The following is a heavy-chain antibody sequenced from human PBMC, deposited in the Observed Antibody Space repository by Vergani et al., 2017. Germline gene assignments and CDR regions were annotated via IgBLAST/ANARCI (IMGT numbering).Heavy chain of an antibody. J-gene: IGHJ6*03. CDR2: IYYSGST. V-gene: IGHV4-59*01. CDR3: ARSGRSITIFGVVTPPYYYYMDV. Sequence: QVQLQESGPGLVKPSETLSLTCTVSGGSISSYYWSWIRQPPGKGLEWIGYIYYSGSTNYNPSLKSRVTISVDTSKNQFSLKLSSVTAADTAVYYCARSGRSITIFGVVTPPYYYYMDVWGKGP. CDR1: GGSISSYY. D-gene: IGHD3-3*01.